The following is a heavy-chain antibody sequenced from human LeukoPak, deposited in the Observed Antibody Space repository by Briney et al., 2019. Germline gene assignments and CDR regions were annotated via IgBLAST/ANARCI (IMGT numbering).Heavy chain of an antibody. J-gene: IGHJ4*02. CDR3: ARDPYYDSSPDY. V-gene: IGHV1-18*01. Sequence: ASVKVSCKASGYTFTSYGISWVRQAPGQGLEWMGWISAYNGNTNYAQKLQGRVAMTTDTSTSTAYMELRSLRSDDTAVYYCARDPYYDSSPDYWGQGTLVTVSS. CDR1: GYTFTSYG. CDR2: ISAYNGNT. D-gene: IGHD3-22*01.